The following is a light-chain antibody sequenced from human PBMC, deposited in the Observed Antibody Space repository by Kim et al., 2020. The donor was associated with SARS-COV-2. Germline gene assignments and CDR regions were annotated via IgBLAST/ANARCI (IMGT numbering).Light chain of an antibody. CDR2: QDS. Sequence: SYELTQPPSVSVSPGQTASITCSGDRLGDKYAVWYQQKPGQYPVLVIYQDSKRPSGIPERFSGSNSGNTATLTISGTQAMDEADYYCQAWDSSIVVFGGRSRLTDL. CDR3: QAWDSSIVV. J-gene: IGLJ2*01. CDR1: RLGDKY. V-gene: IGLV3-1*01.